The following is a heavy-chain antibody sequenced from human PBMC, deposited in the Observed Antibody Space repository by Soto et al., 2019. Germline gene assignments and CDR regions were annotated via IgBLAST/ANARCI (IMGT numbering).Heavy chain of an antibody. CDR3: ARLKYYYGSESYYNSPPFDY. D-gene: IGHD3-10*01. J-gene: IGHJ4*02. Sequence: QVQLQQWGAGLLKPSETLSLTCAVYGGSFSGYYWSWIRQPPGTGLEWIGEINHSGSTNYNPSLKSRVTRSVDPAKNQFSLKMSSVTAADTAVYYCARLKYYYGSESYYNSPPFDYWGQGTMVTVS. CDR1: GGSFSGYY. CDR2: INHSGST. V-gene: IGHV4-34*01.